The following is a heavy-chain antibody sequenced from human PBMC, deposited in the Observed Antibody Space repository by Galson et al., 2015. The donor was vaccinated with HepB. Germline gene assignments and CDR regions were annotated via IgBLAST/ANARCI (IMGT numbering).Heavy chain of an antibody. CDR2: IDPSDSYT. CDR3: ATGPYDFWSGYYYYFNS. D-gene: IGHD3-3*01. CDR1: GYSSNTNW. J-gene: IGHJ4*02. V-gene: IGHV5-10-1*01. Sequence: QSGAEVKKPGESLRISCRVSGYSSNTNWISWVRQVPGKGLEWLGKIDPSDSYTKYSPSFQGHVTFSADKSLDTAYLQWSSLNASDTAMYYCATGPYDFWSGYYYYFNSWGQGTLVSVSS.